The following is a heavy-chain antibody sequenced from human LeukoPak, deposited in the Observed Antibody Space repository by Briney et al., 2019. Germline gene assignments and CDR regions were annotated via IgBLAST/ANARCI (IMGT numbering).Heavy chain of an antibody. V-gene: IGHV1-18*01. D-gene: IGHD3-16*01. Sequence: ASVKVSCKASGYTFNNYGVSWVRQAPGHGPEWMGWISAYNGNTNFAQTLQARVTMTTDTSTNTAYMELSSLTSDDTAMYYCARARYRLGNYDDAFDIWGQGTMVTVSS. CDR2: ISAYNGNT. CDR1: GYTFNNYG. J-gene: IGHJ3*02. CDR3: ARARYRLGNYDDAFDI.